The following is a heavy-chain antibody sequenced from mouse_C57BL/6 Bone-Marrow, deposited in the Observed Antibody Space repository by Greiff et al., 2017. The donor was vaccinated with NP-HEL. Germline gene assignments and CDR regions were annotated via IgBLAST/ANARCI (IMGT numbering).Heavy chain of an antibody. CDR2: ISSGGSYT. Sequence: EVQVVESGGDLVKPGGSLKLSCAASGFTFSSYGMSWVRQTPDKRLEWVATISSGGSYTYYPDSVKGRFTISRANAKNTRYLQRSSLKAEDTAMYYCARQYYYGSSSYWYFDVWGTGTTVTVSS. V-gene: IGHV5-6*01. CDR1: GFTFSSYG. J-gene: IGHJ1*03. D-gene: IGHD1-1*01. CDR3: ARQYYYGSSSYWYFDV.